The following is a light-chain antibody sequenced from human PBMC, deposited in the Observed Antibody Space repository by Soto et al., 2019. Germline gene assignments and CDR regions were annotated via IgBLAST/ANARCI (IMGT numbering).Light chain of an antibody. V-gene: IGKV2-28*01. CDR3: VQALQSPPWT. CDR2: LGS. CDR1: QSLLHSNGYNY. J-gene: IGKJ1*01. Sequence: DIVVTQSPLTLPVTPRETASISCRSIQSLLHSNGYNYLDWYLQKPGQSPQLLIYLGSNRASGVPDRFSGSGSGTDFTLKISRVEAEDVGVYYCVQALQSPPWTFGQGTKVDIK.